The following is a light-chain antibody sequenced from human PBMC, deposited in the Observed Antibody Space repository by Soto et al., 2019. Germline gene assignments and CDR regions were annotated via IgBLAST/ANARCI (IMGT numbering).Light chain of an antibody. Sequence: QSVLTQPASVSGSPGQSITISCTATSSDVGSYNLVSWYQQHPGKAPKLMIYEGSKRPSGVSNRFSGSKSGNTASLTISGLQAEDEADYYCCSYAGRSTPYVFGTGTKLTVL. V-gene: IGLV2-23*01. CDR1: SSDVGSYNL. J-gene: IGLJ1*01. CDR2: EGS. CDR3: CSYAGRSTPYV.